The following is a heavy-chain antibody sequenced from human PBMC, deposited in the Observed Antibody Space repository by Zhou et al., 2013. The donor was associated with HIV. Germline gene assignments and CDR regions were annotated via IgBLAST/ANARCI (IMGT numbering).Heavy chain of an antibody. J-gene: IGHJ6*03. D-gene: IGHD3-3*02. CDR3: ARDWQFHVIFDDYYIDV. CDR1: GYTFSDYY. CDR2: INPESGDT. V-gene: IGHV1-2*02. Sequence: QVQLVQSGSEVKKPGASVNVSCKASGYTFSDYYVHWVRRAPGQGLQWMGWINPESGDTNYAQTFKGRITMTRDTSINTVYMVLTSLKSNDTALYYCARDWQFHVIFDDYYIDVWGEGTTVIVSS.